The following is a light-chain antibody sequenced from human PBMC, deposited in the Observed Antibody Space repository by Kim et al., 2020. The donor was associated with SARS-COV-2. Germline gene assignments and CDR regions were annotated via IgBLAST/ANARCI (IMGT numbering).Light chain of an antibody. CDR1: QNIDTS. V-gene: IGKV1-5*03. Sequence: LSASLGERVTNTCRASQNIDTSLAWFQQKAGKAPKLLIYKASTLENGVPSRFSGSGSGTEFTLTISSLQPDDFATYFCHQYYRFSTFGQGTKLEIK. J-gene: IGKJ2*01. CDR2: KAS. CDR3: HQYYRFST.